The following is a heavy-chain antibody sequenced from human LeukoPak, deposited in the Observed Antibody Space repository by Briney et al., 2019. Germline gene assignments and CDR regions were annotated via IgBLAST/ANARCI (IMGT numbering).Heavy chain of an antibody. CDR1: TFTFSSYS. Sequence: PGGSLRLSCAASTFTFSSYSMNWVRQAPGKGLEWVSSISSGSTYKYYADSVKGRFTISRDNAKNSLYLQMNSLRAEDTAVYYCSSGWLFGYWGQGTLVTVSS. CDR3: SSGWLFGY. CDR2: ISSGSTYK. V-gene: IGHV3-21*01. D-gene: IGHD3-10*01. J-gene: IGHJ4*02.